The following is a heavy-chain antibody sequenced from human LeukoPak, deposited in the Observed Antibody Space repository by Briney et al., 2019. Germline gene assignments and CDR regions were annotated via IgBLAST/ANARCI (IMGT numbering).Heavy chain of an antibody. CDR3: ARDRSGGFYYGMDV. J-gene: IGHJ6*02. Sequence: PGRSLRLSCTASGFTFSSHGMHWVRQAPGKGLEWVAIVWFDGSNKYYADSVKGRFTTSRDNSKDTLYLQMNSLRAEDTALYYCARDRSGGFYYGMDVWGQGTTVTVSS. CDR2: VWFDGSNK. CDR1: GFTFSSHG. V-gene: IGHV3-33*01. D-gene: IGHD2-15*01.